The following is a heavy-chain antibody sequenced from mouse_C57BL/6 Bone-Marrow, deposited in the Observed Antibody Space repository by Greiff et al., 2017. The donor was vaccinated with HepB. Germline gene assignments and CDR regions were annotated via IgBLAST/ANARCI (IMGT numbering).Heavy chain of an antibody. Sequence: EVQRVESGGGLVQPGESLKLSCESNEYEFPSHDMAWVRKTPEKRLDLVAAINSDGGSTYYPDTMERRFIISRDNTKKTLYLQMSSLRSEDTALYYCARHAHGNYAMDYWGQGTSVTVSS. V-gene: IGHV5-2*01. CDR2: INSDGGST. D-gene: IGHD1-3*01. J-gene: IGHJ4*01. CDR3: ARHAHGNYAMDY. CDR1: EYEFPSHD.